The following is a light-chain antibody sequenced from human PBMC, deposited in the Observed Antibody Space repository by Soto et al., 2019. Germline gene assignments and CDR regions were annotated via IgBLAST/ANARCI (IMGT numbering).Light chain of an antibody. CDR3: SSYTSSSTSYV. CDR1: SSDVGGYTS. CDR2: EVS. Sequence: QSALTQPPSLSGSPGQSITISCTGTSSDVGGYTSVSWYQQHPGKAPKLMIYEVSNRPSGVSNRFSGSKSGNTASLTISGLQAEDEADYYCSSYTSSSTSYVFGTGTKLTVL. V-gene: IGLV2-14*01. J-gene: IGLJ1*01.